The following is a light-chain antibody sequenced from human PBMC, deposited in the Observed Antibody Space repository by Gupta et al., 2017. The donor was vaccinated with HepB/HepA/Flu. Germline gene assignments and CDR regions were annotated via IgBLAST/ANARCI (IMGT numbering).Light chain of an antibody. CDR1: KLGDKY. J-gene: IGLJ1*01. CDR3: QAWDSSTLNYV. Sequence: SYELTQPPSVSVSPGQTASIPCSGDKLGDKYACWYQQKPGQSPVLVIYQDSKRPSGIPERFSGSNSGNTATLTISGTQAMDEADYYCQAWDSSTLNYVFGTGTKVTVL. V-gene: IGLV3-1*01. CDR2: QDS.